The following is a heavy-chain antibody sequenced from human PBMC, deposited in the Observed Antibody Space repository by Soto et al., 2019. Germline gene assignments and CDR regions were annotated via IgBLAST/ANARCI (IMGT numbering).Heavy chain of an antibody. CDR1: GGSISSYY. CDR3: ARASGRGEQLVPLNFDY. CDR2: IYYSGST. V-gene: IGHV4-59*01. J-gene: IGHJ4*02. Sequence: SETLSLTCTVSGGSISSYYWSWVRQPPGKGLEWIGYIYYSGSTNYNPSLKSRVTISVDTSKNQFSLKLSSVTAADTAVYYCARASGRGEQLVPLNFDYWGQGTLVTVSS. D-gene: IGHD6-13*01.